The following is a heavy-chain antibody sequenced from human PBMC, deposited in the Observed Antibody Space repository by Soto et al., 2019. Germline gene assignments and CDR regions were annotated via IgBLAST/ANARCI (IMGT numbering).Heavy chain of an antibody. CDR2: TYYRSKWYN. D-gene: IGHD1-20*01. J-gene: IGHJ6*02. V-gene: IGHV6-1*01. CDR3: ARVSLYNWILLLMGMDV. CDR1: GDSVSSNSAA. Sequence: SQTLSLTCAISGDSVSSNSAAWNWIRQSPSRGLEWLGRTYYRSKWYNDYAVSVKSRITINPVTSKNQFSLQLNSVTPEDTAVYYCARVSLYNWILLLMGMDVWGQGTTVTVSS.